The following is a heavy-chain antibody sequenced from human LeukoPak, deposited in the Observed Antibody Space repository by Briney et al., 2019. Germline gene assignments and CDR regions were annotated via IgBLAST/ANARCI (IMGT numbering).Heavy chain of an antibody. CDR3: ARIRCGHSGSVCYNH. J-gene: IGHJ1*01. V-gene: IGHV4-34*01. CDR2: ISHTEGT. CDR1: GVSINDYY. Sequence: PSETLSLTCGVFGVSINDYYWSWIRQSPGKGLEWIGEISHTEGTRYNPSLESRVTMSVGTSENQLSLKLIFVTAADTAVYYCARIRCGHSGSVCYNHWGLGALVTVSS. D-gene: IGHD3-9*01.